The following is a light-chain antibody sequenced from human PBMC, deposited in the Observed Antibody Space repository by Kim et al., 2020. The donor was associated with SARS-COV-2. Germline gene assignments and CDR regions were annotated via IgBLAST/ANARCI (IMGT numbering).Light chain of an antibody. CDR2: AAT. J-gene: IGKJ1*01. CDR3: QQDHSYPRT. CDR1: QDIRND. V-gene: IGKV1-6*01. Sequence: SASVGDRVTITCRASQDIRNDLGWYQQRPGKAPRLLIFAATALQSRVPSRFSGSGSGTEFILTINSLQPEDFATYFCQQDHSYPRTFGQGTTVEI.